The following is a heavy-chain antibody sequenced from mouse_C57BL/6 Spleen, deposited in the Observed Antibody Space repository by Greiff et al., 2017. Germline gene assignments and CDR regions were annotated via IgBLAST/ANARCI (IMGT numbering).Heavy chain of an antibody. CDR3: ARMVTGNAMDY. Sequence: QVQLQQSGPGLVQPSQSLSITCTVSGFSLTSYGVHWVRQSPGKGLEWLGVIWSGGSTDYNAAFISRLSISKEDYKSQVFFKMNSLRADDTAIYYCARMVTGNAMDYWGQGTSVTVSS. D-gene: IGHD2-13*01. CDR2: IWSGGST. J-gene: IGHJ4*01. V-gene: IGHV2-2*01. CDR1: GFSLTSYG.